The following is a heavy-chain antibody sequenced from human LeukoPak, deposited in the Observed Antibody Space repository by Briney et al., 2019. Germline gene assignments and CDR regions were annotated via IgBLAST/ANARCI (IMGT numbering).Heavy chain of an antibody. V-gene: IGHV4-39*07. D-gene: IGHD3-3*01. Sequence: SETLSLTCTVSGGSISSSSYYWSWIRQPPGKGLEWIGEINHSGSTNYNPSLKSRVTISVDTSKNQFSLKLSSVTAADTAVYYCARALGTIFGVVRSVGRFDYWGQGTLVTVSS. CDR1: GGSISSSSYY. J-gene: IGHJ4*02. CDR3: ARALGTIFGVVRSVGRFDY. CDR2: INHSGST.